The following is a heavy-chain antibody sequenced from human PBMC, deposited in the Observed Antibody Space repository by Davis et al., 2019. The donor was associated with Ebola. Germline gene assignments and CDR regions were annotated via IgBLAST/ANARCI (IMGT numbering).Heavy chain of an antibody. Sequence: GESPKTPCAASGFPFSNYDMSWVRDVPGQGLEPVSTFSASEGHTHYSDSVRGRFTISRDNSKNTLYLQMNSLRAEDTATYYCARYCHYTDCSYFDCWGQGTMVAVSS. D-gene: IGHD2-15*01. CDR3: ARYCHYTDCSYFDC. CDR1: GFPFSNYD. CDR2: FSASEGHT. V-gene: IGHV3-23*01. J-gene: IGHJ4*02.